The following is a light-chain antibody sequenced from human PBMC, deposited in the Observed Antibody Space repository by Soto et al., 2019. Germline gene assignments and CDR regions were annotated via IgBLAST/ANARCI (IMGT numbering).Light chain of an antibody. J-gene: IGKJ4*01. V-gene: IGKV1-39*01. CDR2: AAS. CDR3: QQSYSSPLT. Sequence: DIQMTQSPSSLSASVGDRVTITCRASQSISSYLHWYQQIPWKAPKLLIYAASSLQSGVPSRFSGSGSGTDFTLTISSLQPEDFATYFCQQSYSSPLTFGGGTKVDIK. CDR1: QSISSY.